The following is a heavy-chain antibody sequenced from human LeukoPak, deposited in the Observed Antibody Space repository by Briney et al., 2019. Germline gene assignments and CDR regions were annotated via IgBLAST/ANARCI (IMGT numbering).Heavy chain of an antibody. J-gene: IGHJ4*02. Sequence: PGGSLRLSCAVSGFTVSTHYMNWVRQAPGKGLEWVSLIYSGGNTDYADSVKGRFTISRDNSKNTLYLQMNSLRAEDTAVYYCERRGDYYGSPFDYWGQGTLVTVSS. V-gene: IGHV3-53*01. CDR3: ERRGDYYGSPFDY. D-gene: IGHD3-10*01. CDR2: IYSGGNT. CDR1: GFTVSTHY.